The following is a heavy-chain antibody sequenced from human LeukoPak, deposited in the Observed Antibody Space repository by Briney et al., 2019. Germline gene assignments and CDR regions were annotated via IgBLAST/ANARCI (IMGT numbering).Heavy chain of an antibody. CDR2: INPNSGGT. Sequence: EASVKVSCKASGYTFTGYYMHWVRQAPGQGLEWMGWINPNSGGTNYAQKFQGRVTMTRDTSISTAYMELSRLRSDDTAVYYCARDYSSSWSGYPDYWGQGTLVTVSS. V-gene: IGHV1-2*02. D-gene: IGHD6-13*01. CDR1: GYTFTGYY. J-gene: IGHJ4*02. CDR3: ARDYSSSWSGYPDY.